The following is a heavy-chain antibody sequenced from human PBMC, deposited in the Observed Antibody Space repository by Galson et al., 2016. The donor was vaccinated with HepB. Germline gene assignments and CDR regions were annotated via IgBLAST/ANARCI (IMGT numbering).Heavy chain of an antibody. J-gene: IGHJ5*01. Sequence: SLRLSCAASGFSLSDYGMHWVRQAPGKGLEWVAVIPYDGSNKYYADSVKGRFTISRDNSKNTLYLQMNTLRAEDTAVYYCAKDSDSGCDCYFGSWGQGTLVTVSS. CDR1: GFSLSDYG. V-gene: IGHV3-30*18. CDR3: AKDSDSGCDCYFGS. CDR2: IPYDGSNK. D-gene: IGHD2-21*02.